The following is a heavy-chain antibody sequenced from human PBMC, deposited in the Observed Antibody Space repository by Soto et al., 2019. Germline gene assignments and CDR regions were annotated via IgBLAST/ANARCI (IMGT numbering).Heavy chain of an antibody. J-gene: IGHJ6*02. CDR1: GGSISSGGYS. CDR2: MYHSGST. Sequence: SETLSLTCTVSGGSISSGGYSWSWIRQPPGKGLEWIGYMYHSGSTYYNPSLKSRVTISVDTSKKQFSLKLSSVTAADTAVYYCARDFTDSSGPTLGMDVWGQGTTVTVSS. D-gene: IGHD6-19*01. CDR3: ARDFTDSSGPTLGMDV. V-gene: IGHV4-30-2*05.